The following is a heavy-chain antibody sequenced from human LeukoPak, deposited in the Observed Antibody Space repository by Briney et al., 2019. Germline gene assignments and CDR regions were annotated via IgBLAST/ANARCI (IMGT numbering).Heavy chain of an antibody. J-gene: IGHJ4*02. CDR2: ISYDGSNK. V-gene: IGHV3-30*03. CDR1: GFTFSSYV. CDR3: AGDARIGWLGRFND. Sequence: GRSLRLSCAASGFTFSSYVMHWVRQAPGEGLEWVALISYDGSNKYYADSVKGRFTISRDNSQNTLYLQMNSLRAEDTAVYYWAGDARIGWLGRFNDGGQGTLVTVSS. D-gene: IGHD5-12*01.